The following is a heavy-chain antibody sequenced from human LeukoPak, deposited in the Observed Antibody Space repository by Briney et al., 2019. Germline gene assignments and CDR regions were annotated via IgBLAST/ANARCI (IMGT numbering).Heavy chain of an antibody. CDR2: INHSGST. Sequence: PSETLSLTCTVSGGSISSGGYYWSWIRQSPGKGLEWIGEINHSGSTNYNPSLKSRVTISVDTSKNQFSLKLSSVTAADTAVYYCARVEGDYDILTGYYKYGKYYFDYWGQGTLVTVSS. J-gene: IGHJ4*02. CDR1: GGSISSGGYY. CDR3: ARVEGDYDILTGYYKYGKYYFDY. D-gene: IGHD3-9*01. V-gene: IGHV4-39*07.